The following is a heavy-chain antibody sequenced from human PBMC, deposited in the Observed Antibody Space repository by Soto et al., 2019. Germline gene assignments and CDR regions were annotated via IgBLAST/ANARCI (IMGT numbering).Heavy chain of an antibody. CDR1: GGSSSDNY. J-gene: IGHJ6*01. Sequence: SNPPSPTFTVYGGSSSDNYWSRFRQPAGKGLEWIGEINHSGSTNFNPSLKRRVTISVGTSKDQFSLELSSVTAADTAGYYLSRRQDSRGDYVMGVWGQGNTVT. V-gene: IGHV4-34*01. CDR2: INHSGST. CDR3: SRRQDSRGDYVMGV. D-gene: IGHD3-22*01.